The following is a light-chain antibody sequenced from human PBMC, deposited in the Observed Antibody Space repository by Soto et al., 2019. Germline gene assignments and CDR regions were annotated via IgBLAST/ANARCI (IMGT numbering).Light chain of an antibody. J-gene: IGKJ1*01. V-gene: IGKV3-20*01. CDR3: QQYGSSWT. CDR1: QSVSSNY. CDR2: RAF. Sequence: FSHSPGTLSFPPGERATLTCRASQSVSSNYLAWYQQKPGQAPRLLIYRAFIRATGIPDRFSGSGSGTDFTLTISRLEPEDFALYYCQQYGSSWTFGQGSKVDI.